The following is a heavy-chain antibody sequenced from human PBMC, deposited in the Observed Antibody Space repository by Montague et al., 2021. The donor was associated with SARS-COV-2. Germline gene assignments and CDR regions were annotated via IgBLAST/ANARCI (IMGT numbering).Heavy chain of an antibody. J-gene: IGHJ3*01. CDR3: ARLKRYFDSSGPPSAFDF. CDR2: IYYTGNT. V-gene: IGHV4-39*02. Sequence: SETLSLTCTVSGGSITNNIDYWAWIRQPPGKGLEWIGSIYYTGNTYYNPSLKSRVTISVVTFKNHFTLKLSSVTAAETAVYYCARLKRYFDSSGPPSAFDFWGQGTKVTVSS. D-gene: IGHD3-22*01. CDR1: GGSITNNIDY.